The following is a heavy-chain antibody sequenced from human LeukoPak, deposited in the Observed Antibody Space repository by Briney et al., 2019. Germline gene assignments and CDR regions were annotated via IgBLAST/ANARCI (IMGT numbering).Heavy chain of an antibody. CDR1: GLTLSDDY. V-gene: IGHV3-23*01. J-gene: IGHJ4*02. CDR3: AKDKEGSSSTFDY. D-gene: IGHD6-13*01. Sequence: GGSLRLSCAASGLTLSDDYMTWVRQAPGKGLEWVSAISGSGGSTYYADSVKGRFTISRDNSKNTLYLQMNSLRAEDTAVYYCAKDKEGSSSTFDYWGQGTLVTVSS. CDR2: ISGSGGST.